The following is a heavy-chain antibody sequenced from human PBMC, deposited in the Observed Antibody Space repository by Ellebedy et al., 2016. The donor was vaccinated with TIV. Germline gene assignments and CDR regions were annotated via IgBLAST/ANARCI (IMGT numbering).Heavy chain of an antibody. Sequence: MPSETLSLTCTVSGGSISSYYWSWIRQPPGKGLEWIGYIYYSGSTNYNPSLKSRVTISVDTSKNQFSLKLSSVTAADTAVYYCARGRALDAFDIWGQGKMVTVSS. CDR3: ARGRALDAFDI. J-gene: IGHJ3*02. V-gene: IGHV4-59*12. CDR1: GGSISSYY. CDR2: IYYSGST.